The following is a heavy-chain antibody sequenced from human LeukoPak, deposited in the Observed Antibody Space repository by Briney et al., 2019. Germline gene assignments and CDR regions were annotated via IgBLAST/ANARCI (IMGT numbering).Heavy chain of an antibody. CDR3: ILTGCCALDN. CDR1: GFTFSDAW. CDR2: IKSNIDGGTT. D-gene: IGHD3-9*01. J-gene: IGHJ4*02. Sequence: PGGSLRLSCVGSGFTFSDAWMAWVRQRPGKGPEWVGRIKSNIDGGTTEYAAPVNGRFTISRDDSKKTLFLHMHSLQTDDTAVYFCILTGCCALDNWGQGALVTVSS. V-gene: IGHV3-15*01.